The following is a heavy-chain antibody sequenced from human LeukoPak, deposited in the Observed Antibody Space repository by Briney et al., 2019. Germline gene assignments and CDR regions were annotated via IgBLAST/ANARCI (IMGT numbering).Heavy chain of an antibody. V-gene: IGHV4-59*01. J-gene: IGHJ4*02. Sequence: SQTLSLTCTVSGGSISTYYWSWIRQSPGKGLEWIGHIFYTGKTNYSPSLKSRVSISVDTSKNQFSLKLSSVTAADTAVYYCARTPFWNYYNSSVSPHFDYWGQGPLVTVSS. D-gene: IGHD3-22*01. CDR3: ARTPFWNYYNSSVSPHFDY. CDR2: IFYTGKT. CDR1: GGSISTYY.